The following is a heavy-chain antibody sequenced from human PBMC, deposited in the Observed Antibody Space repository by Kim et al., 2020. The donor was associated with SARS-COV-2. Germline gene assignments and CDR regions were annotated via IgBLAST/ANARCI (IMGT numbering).Heavy chain of an antibody. Sequence: GGSLRLSCAASGFTFNTYGIHWVRQAPGKGLEWVAVISYDESHKYYADSVKGRFTVSRDNSKNTVYLQMNSLRIEDTAVYYCAKSFSGSYFAYDYWGQGTLVTVSS. CDR3: AKSFSGSYFAYDY. V-gene: IGHV3-30*18. CDR1: GFTFNTYG. J-gene: IGHJ4*02. CDR2: ISYDESHK. D-gene: IGHD1-26*01.